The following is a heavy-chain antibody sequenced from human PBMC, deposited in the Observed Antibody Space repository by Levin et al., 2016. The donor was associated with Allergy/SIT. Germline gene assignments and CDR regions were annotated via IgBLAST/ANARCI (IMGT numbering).Heavy chain of an antibody. CDR2: ISAYNGNT. V-gene: IGHV1-18*01. D-gene: IGHD1-26*01. Sequence: WVRQAPGQGLEWMGWISAYNGNTNYAQKLQGRVTMTTDTSTSTAYMELRSLRSDDTAVYYCARAPTRVGATVGTDDAFDIWGQGTMVTVSS. J-gene: IGHJ3*02. CDR3: ARAPTRVGATVGTDDAFDI.